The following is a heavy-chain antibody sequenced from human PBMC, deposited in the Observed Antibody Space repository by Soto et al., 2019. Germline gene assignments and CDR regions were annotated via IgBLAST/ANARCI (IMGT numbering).Heavy chain of an antibody. J-gene: IGHJ4*02. CDR1: GDSISSSNW. D-gene: IGHD2-15*01. CDR3: AREPLYAGSAGYFDY. Sequence: QVQLQESGPGLVKPSGTLSLTCSVSGDSISSSNWWSWVRQPPGKGPEWIGEIYHSDSSNYSPSLKSRVTISVDKSKNQLSLKLTSVTAADTAVYYCAREPLYAGSAGYFDYWGQGTLVTVSP. V-gene: IGHV4-4*02. CDR2: IYHSDSS.